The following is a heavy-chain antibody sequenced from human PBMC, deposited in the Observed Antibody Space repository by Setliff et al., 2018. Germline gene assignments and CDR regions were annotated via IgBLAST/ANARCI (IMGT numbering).Heavy chain of an antibody. V-gene: IGHV1-2*02. D-gene: IGHD3-22*01. CDR2: IVPHTGGT. J-gene: IGHJ3*02. CDR1: GYNFNGYY. CDR3: ARLSPYYYGSSGYHALDI. Sequence: ASVKVSCKASGYNFNGYYLNWVRQAPGQGLEWMGWIVPHTGGTRYAQKFEGRVSMTRDTSISTAYMELSGLRSDDTAVYYCARLSPYYYGSSGYHALDIWGQGTMVTVSS.